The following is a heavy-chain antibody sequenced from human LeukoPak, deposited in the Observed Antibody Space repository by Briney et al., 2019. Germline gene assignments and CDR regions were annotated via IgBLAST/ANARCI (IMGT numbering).Heavy chain of an antibody. CDR1: GFTFSHFA. V-gene: IGHV3-33*01. Sequence: PGRSLRLSCAASGFTFSHFALHWVRQAPGKGLDWVAVIWYDGSHKSYANSVKGRFTISRDNPKNILYLQMNSLRADDTAVYYCARDRGYSSSWSFGKHYYMDVWGKGTTVTVSS. CDR3: ARDRGYSSSWSFGKHYYMDV. D-gene: IGHD6-13*01. CDR2: IWYDGSHK. J-gene: IGHJ6*03.